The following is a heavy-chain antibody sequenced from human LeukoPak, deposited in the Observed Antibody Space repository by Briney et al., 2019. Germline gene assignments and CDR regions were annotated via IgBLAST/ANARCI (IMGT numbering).Heavy chain of an antibody. Sequence: ASVKVSCKASGYTFTSYDINWVRQATGQGLEWMGWMNPNSGNTGYARKFQGRVTMTRNTSISTAYMELSSLRSEDTAVYYCARRRRMRNWFDPWGQGTLVTVSS. J-gene: IGHJ5*02. V-gene: IGHV1-8*01. D-gene: IGHD1-1*01. CDR1: GYTFTSYD. CDR2: MNPNSGNT. CDR3: ARRRRMRNWFDP.